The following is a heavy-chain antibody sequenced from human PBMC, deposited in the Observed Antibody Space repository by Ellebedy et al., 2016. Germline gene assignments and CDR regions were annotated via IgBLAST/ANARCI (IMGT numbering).Heavy chain of an antibody. D-gene: IGHD5-24*01. Sequence: ASVKVSCKASGYTFTSYGISWVRQAPGQGLEWMGWISAYNGNTNYAQKLQGRVTMTTDTSTSTAYMELRSLRSDDTAVYYCAVTEMATIGHGYFDLWGRGTLVTVSS. J-gene: IGHJ2*01. CDR3: AVTEMATIGHGYFDL. CDR2: ISAYNGNT. CDR1: GYTFTSYG. V-gene: IGHV1-18*04.